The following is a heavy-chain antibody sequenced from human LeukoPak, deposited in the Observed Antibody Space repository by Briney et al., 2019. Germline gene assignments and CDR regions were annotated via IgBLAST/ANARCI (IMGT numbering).Heavy chain of an antibody. Sequence: PGGSLRLSCTASGFTFSSYAMSWVRQAPGKGLEWVSAISGSGGSTYYADSVKGRFTIPRDNSKNTLYLQMNSLRAEDTAVYYCATVRTAMVRDGFDIWGQGTMVTVSS. V-gene: IGHV3-23*01. CDR2: ISGSGGST. J-gene: IGHJ3*02. CDR1: GFTFSSYA. D-gene: IGHD5-18*01. CDR3: ATVRTAMVRDGFDI.